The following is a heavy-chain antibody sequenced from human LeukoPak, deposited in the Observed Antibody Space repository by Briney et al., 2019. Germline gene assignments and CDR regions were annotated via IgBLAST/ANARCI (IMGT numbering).Heavy chain of an antibody. V-gene: IGHV4-59*01. CDR3: AGAVVITSAEYFQH. D-gene: IGHD3-22*01. CDR1: GGSISRYY. CDR2: IYYSGST. Sequence: SETLSLTCAVSGGSISRYYWSWIRQPPGKGLEWIGYIYYSGSTNYNPSLKSRVTISLDTSKNQFSLKLSSVTAADTAVYYCAGAVVITSAEYFQHWGQGTLVTVSS. J-gene: IGHJ1*01.